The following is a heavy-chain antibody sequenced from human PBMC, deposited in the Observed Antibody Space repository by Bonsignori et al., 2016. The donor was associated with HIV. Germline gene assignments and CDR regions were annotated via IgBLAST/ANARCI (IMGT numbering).Heavy chain of an antibody. CDR3: ARGSDVYSYGRDVFPI. CDR1: GGSINTADFY. V-gene: IGHV4-39*07. Sequence: QLQLQESGPGLVQPSETLSLTCAVSGGSINTADFYWGWIRQSPVKGLEWIGSIYYTGGTYYNPSLKSRVTVSKDTSKNQFSLELSSVTAADTAVYYCARGSDVYSYGRDVFPIWGQGTVVTVSS. CDR2: IYYTGGT. J-gene: IGHJ3*02. D-gene: IGHD5-18*01.